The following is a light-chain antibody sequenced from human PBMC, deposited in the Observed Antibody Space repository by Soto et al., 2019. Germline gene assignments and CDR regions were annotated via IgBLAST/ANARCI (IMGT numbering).Light chain of an antibody. Sequence: DLQMTQSPSTLSASVGDRVTITCRASQSISSWLAWYHQKPGTAPKLLIYKASTLQSGVPSRFSGSGSGTEFTLTISSLQPDDSATYYCQQYNDNWTFGQGTKVEIK. CDR3: QQYNDNWT. V-gene: IGKV1-5*03. J-gene: IGKJ1*01. CDR2: KAS. CDR1: QSISSW.